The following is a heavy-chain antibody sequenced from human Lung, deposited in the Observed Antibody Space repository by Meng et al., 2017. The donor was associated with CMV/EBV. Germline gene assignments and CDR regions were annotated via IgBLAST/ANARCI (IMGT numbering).Heavy chain of an antibody. V-gene: IGHV1-46*01. D-gene: IGHD3-16*01. CDR3: ARGLGYARGTGLGY. Sequence: GESLKISCKTSGFAFTSYFMHWVRQAPGQGLEWMGIINPSDGSTTYAQRFQGRVTMTRDTSASTVYMDLSNLRSEDTAVYYCARGLGYARGTGLGYWGRGXLVTVSS. CDR1: GFAFTSYF. J-gene: IGHJ4*02. CDR2: INPSDGST.